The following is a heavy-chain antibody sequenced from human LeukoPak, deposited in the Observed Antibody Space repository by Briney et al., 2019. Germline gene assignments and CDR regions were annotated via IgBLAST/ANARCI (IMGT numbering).Heavy chain of an antibody. CDR2: FSYNVHS. CDR3: ARVSVAGTGPDY. Sequence: SETLSLTCTVSGGSVSSGNYYWSWIRQSPGKGLEWVGFFSYNVHSDYNPSLKSRVTISIDTSKNQFSLRLSSVTAADTAIYYCARVSVAGTGPDYWGQGTLVTVSS. CDR1: GGSVSSGNYY. D-gene: IGHD6-13*01. J-gene: IGHJ4*02. V-gene: IGHV4-61*01.